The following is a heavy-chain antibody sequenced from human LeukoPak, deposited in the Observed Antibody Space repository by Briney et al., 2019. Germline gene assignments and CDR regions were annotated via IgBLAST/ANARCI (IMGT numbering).Heavy chain of an antibody. V-gene: IGHV3-23*01. CDR2: ISGSGGST. CDR1: GFTFSSYA. J-gene: IGHJ6*03. CDR3: AKGNSSGWYSYYYYMDV. Sequence: GGSLRLSCAASGFTFSSYAMSWVRQAPGKGLEWVSAISGSGGSTYYADSVKGRFTISRGNSKNTLYLQMNSLRAEDTAVYYCAKGNSSGWYSYYYYMDVWGKGTTVTVSS. D-gene: IGHD6-19*01.